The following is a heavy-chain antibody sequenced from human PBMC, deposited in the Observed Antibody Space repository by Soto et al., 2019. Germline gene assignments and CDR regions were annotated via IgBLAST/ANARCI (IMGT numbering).Heavy chain of an antibody. Sequence: GASVKVSCKASGYTFTSYGISWVRQAPGQGLEWMVWISAYNGNTNYAQKLQGRVTMTTDTSTSTAYMELRSLRSDDTAVYYCARDLNWNYGRYNWFDPWGQGTLVTVSS. V-gene: IGHV1-18*01. CDR1: GYTFTSYG. CDR3: ARDLNWNYGRYNWFDP. D-gene: IGHD1-7*01. CDR2: ISAYNGNT. J-gene: IGHJ5*02.